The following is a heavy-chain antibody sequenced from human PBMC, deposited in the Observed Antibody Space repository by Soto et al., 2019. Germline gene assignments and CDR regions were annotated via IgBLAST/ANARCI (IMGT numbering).Heavy chain of an antibody. CDR1: GGSISSYY. D-gene: IGHD3-9*01. CDR2: IYYSGST. Sequence: PSATLSLTCTVSGGSISSYYWSWIRQPPGKGLEWIGYIYYSGSTNYNPSLKSRVTISVDTSKNQFSLKLSSVTAADTAVYYCAREDILTGYYGSRQMDVRGKGTTVTVSS. V-gene: IGHV4-59*01. J-gene: IGHJ6*04. CDR3: AREDILTGYYGSRQMDV.